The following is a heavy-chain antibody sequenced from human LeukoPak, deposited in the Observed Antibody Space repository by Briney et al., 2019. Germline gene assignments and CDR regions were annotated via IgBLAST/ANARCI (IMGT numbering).Heavy chain of an antibody. CDR3: ARALYSDSSGYYPGLDH. CDR2: ISAYNGNT. V-gene: IGHV1-18*01. D-gene: IGHD3-22*01. CDR1: GYTFTIYG. Sequence: ASVKVSCKASGYTFTIYGISWVRQAPGQGLEWMGWISAYNGNTNYAQKLQGRVTMTTDTSTRTSNMELRNLGSDDTAVYYCARALYSDSSGYYPGLDHWGQGTLVTVSS. J-gene: IGHJ4*02.